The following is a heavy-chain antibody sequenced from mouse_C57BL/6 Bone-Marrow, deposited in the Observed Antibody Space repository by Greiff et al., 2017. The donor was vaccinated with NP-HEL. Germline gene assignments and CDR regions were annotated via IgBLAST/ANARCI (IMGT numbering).Heavy chain of an antibody. CDR2: IWSGGST. D-gene: IGHD1-1*01. V-gene: IGHV2-2*01. Sequence: VQGVESGPGLVQPSQSLSITCTVSGFSLTSYGVHWVRQSPGKGLEWLGVIWSGGSTDYNAAFISRLSISKDNSKSQVFFKMNSLQADDTAIYYCARDYGSSPYYFDYWGQGTTLTVSS. CDR1: GFSLTSYG. J-gene: IGHJ2*01. CDR3: ARDYGSSPYYFDY.